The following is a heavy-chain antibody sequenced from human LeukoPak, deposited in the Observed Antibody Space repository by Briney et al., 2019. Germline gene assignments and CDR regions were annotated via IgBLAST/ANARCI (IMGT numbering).Heavy chain of an antibody. CDR2: IIPIFGTA. J-gene: IGHJ5*02. CDR3: ARDAGGHAYYDFRSGYFFA. D-gene: IGHD3-3*01. CDR1: GGTFSSYA. V-gene: IGHV1-69*05. Sequence: GASVKVSCKASGGTFSSYAISWVRQAPGQGLEWMGGIIPIFGTANYAQKFQGRVTITTDESTSTAYMELSSLRSEDTAVYYCARDAGGHAYYDFRSGYFFAWGQGTLVTVSS.